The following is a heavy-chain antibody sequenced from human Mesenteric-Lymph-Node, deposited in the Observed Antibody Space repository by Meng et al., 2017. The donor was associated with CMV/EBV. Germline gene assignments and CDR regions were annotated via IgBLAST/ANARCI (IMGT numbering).Heavy chain of an antibody. V-gene: IGHV1-18*01. CDR2: INVYNGKT. CDR1: GHTFSSHG. CDR3: ARDPDDAFDI. J-gene: IGHJ3*02. Sequence: ASVISCKASGHTFSSHGLSWVRQAPGQGPEWMGWINVYNGKTKYVQKLQGRVTMTTDTSTSTAYMELRSLRSDDTAVYYCARDPDDAFDIWGQGTMVTVSS.